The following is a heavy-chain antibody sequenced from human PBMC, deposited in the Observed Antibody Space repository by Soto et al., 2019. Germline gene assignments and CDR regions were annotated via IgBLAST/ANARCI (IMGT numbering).Heavy chain of an antibody. Sequence: PSVKVSCKASGYTFTGYYIHWVRQAPGQGPEWMGWINPKSGGTSYAQKFQGRVTMTRDTSISTVYVDLRRLRSDDTAVYYCAGNWNEGDDYFDYWGQGTRVAVSS. CDR3: AGNWNEGDDYFDY. CDR2: INPKSGGT. CDR1: GYTFTGYY. J-gene: IGHJ4*02. D-gene: IGHD1-1*01. V-gene: IGHV1-2*02.